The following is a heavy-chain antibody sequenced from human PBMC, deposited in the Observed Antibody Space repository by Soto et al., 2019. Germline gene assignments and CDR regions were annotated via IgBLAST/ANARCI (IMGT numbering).Heavy chain of an antibody. CDR1: GYTLFNYG. D-gene: IGHD6-19*01. Sequence: QVQLVQSGAEVKKPGASVKVSCKASGYTLFNYGISWVRQAPGQGLEWMGWISPYNANTNYAQNLQGRVTMTTDTSTSTAYMEVRSLRFDDTAVYYCARQMAGSADAFDIWGQGTMVTVSS. V-gene: IGHV1-18*01. CDR2: ISPYNANT. CDR3: ARQMAGSADAFDI. J-gene: IGHJ3*02.